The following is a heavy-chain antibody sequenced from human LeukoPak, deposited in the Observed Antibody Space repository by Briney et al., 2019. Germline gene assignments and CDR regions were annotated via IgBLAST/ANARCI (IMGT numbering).Heavy chain of an antibody. V-gene: IGHV4-59*01. D-gene: IGHD3-10*01. CDR3: AREIITLVRGVIIFYGMDV. CDR1: GGSISSYY. Sequence: PSETLSLTCTVSGGSISSYYWSWIRQPPGKGLEWIGYIFDSGSTNYNPSLKSRVTISVDTSKGQFSLKLSSVTAADTAVYYCAREIITLVRGVIIFYGMDVWGQGTTVTVSS. CDR2: IFDSGST. J-gene: IGHJ6*02.